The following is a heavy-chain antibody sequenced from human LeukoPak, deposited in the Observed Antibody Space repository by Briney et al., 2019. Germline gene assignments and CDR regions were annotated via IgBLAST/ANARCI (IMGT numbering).Heavy chain of an antibody. CDR3: ARAVEMATITGFFDY. D-gene: IGHD5-24*01. CDR1: GYTFTNYA. Sequence: GASVKVSCKASGYTFTNYALNWVRQAPGQRLEWMGGIIPIFGTANYAQKFQGRVTITADESTSTAYMELSSLRSEDTAVYYCARAVEMATITGFFDYWGQGTLVTVSS. V-gene: IGHV1-69*13. CDR2: IIPIFGTA. J-gene: IGHJ4*02.